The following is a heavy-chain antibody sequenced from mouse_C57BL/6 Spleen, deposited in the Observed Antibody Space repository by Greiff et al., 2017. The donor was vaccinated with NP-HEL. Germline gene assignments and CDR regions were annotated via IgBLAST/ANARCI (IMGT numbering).Heavy chain of an antibody. J-gene: IGHJ1*03. CDR1: GYTFTGYW. Sequence: QVQLQQSGAELMKPGASVKLSCKATGYTFTGYWIEWVKQRPGHGLEWIGEILPGRGSTNYNEKFKGKATFTADTSSNTAYMQLSSLTTEDSAIYYCARGYYGGWYFDVWGTGTTVTVSS. V-gene: IGHV1-9*01. CDR2: ILPGRGST. D-gene: IGHD1-1*01. CDR3: ARGYYGGWYFDV.